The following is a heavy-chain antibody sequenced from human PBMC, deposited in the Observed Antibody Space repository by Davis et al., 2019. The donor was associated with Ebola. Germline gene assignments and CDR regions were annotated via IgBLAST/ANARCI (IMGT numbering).Heavy chain of an antibody. CDR2: IWYDGSNK. D-gene: IGHD3-22*01. J-gene: IGHJ4*02. CDR3: AKDHYYDSSGLDY. Sequence: PGGSLRLSCAASGFTFSSYGMHWVRQAPGKGLEWVAVIWYDGSNKYYADSVKGRFTISRDNSKNTLYLQMNSLRAEDTAVYYCAKDHYYDSSGLDYWGQGTLVTVSS. CDR1: GFTFSSYG. V-gene: IGHV3-30*02.